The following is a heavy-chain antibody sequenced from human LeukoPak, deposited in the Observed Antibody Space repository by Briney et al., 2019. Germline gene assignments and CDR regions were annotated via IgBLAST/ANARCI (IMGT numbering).Heavy chain of an antibody. Sequence: ASVKVSCKASGGTFSSYAIRWVRQAPGQGLEWMGRIIPIFGTANYAQKFQGRVTITTDESTSTAYMELSSLRSEDTAVYYCAREDRWFGELSLDYWGQGTPATVSS. D-gene: IGHD3-10*01. V-gene: IGHV1-69*05. CDR2: IIPIFGTA. CDR1: GGTFSSYA. CDR3: AREDRWFGELSLDY. J-gene: IGHJ4*02.